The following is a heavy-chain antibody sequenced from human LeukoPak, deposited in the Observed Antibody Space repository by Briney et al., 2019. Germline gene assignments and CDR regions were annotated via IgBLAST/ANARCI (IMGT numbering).Heavy chain of an antibody. D-gene: IGHD4-17*01. CDR2: IYYSGST. CDR3: ARRTLTTAMDWFDP. Sequence: PSETLSLTCTVSGGSISSSSYYWGWIRQPPGKGLEWIGSIYYSGSTYYNPSLKSRVTISVDTSKNQFSLKLSSVTAADTAVYYCARRTLTTAMDWFDPWGQGTLVTVSS. CDR1: GGSISSSSYY. V-gene: IGHV4-39*07. J-gene: IGHJ5*02.